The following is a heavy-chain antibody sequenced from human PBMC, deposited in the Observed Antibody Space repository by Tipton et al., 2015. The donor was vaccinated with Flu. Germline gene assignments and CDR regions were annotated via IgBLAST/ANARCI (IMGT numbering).Heavy chain of an antibody. CDR3: ARLTPYYYDSIAYYYFDY. D-gene: IGHD3-22*01. CDR2: ISHTGRT. J-gene: IGHJ4*02. V-gene: IGHV4-38-2*01. Sequence: TLSLTCAVSGYFIRSSNYYWGWIRQPPGKGLEWIGCISHTGRTYYNPSLKSRVTISVDTAKNQFSLKLSSVTAADTAVYYCARLTPYYYDSIAYYYFDYWGQGTLVTVSS. CDR1: GYFIRSSNYY.